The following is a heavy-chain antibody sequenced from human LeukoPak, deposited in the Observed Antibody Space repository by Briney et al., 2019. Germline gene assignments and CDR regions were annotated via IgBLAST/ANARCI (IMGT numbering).Heavy chain of an antibody. V-gene: IGHV3-23*01. J-gene: IGHJ4*02. CDR3: ATYRQVLLPFES. CDR1: GFTFSTFA. D-gene: IGHD2-8*02. Sequence: PGGSLRLSCAASGFTFSTFAMIWVSQPPGKGLEGVSSIFPSGGEIHYADSVRGRFTISRDNSKSTLALQMNSLRAEDTAIYYCATYRQVLLPFESWGQGTLVTVSS. CDR2: IFPSGGEI.